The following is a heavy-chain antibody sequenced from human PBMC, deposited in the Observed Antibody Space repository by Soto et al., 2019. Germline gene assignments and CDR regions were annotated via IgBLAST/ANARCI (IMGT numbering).Heavy chain of an antibody. CDR3: AHPYSSGWYGWWDY. CDR1: VFSLSTSGVG. D-gene: IGHD6-19*01. CDR2: IYWDDDK. J-gene: IGHJ4*02. V-gene: IGHV2-5*02. Sequence: SGPTLVNPTQTLTLTFTFSVFSLSTSGVGVGWIRQPPGKALEWLALIYWDDDKRYSPSLKSRLTITKDTSKNQVVLTMTNMDPVDTATYYCAHPYSSGWYGWWDYWGQGTPVTVSS.